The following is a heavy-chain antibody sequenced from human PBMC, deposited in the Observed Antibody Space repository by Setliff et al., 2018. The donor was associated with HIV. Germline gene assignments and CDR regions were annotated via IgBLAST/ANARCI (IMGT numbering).Heavy chain of an antibody. V-gene: IGHV4-59*11. CDR3: ASEVITGEYFDY. CDR1: GGSISSHY. J-gene: IGHJ4*02. Sequence: PSETLSLTCTVSGGSISSHYWSWIRQPPGKGLEWIGYIYYSGSTNYNPSLKSRVTISVDTSKNQFSLKLSSVTAADTAVYYCASEVITGEYFDYWGQGTLVTVS. CDR2: IYYSGST. D-gene: IGHD7-27*01.